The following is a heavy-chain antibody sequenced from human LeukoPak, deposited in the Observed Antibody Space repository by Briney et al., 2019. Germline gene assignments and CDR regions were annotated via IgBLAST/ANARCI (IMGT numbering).Heavy chain of an antibody. CDR2: ISGSGGST. D-gene: IGHD3-10*01. V-gene: IGHV3-23*01. CDR3: AKVLNGSGSYYGGIFDY. Sequence: GGSLTLSCEVSGFTFTDYAMSWVRQAPGKGLKWVSAISGSGGSTYYADSVKGRITISRDNSKNTLYLQMNSLRAEDTAVYYCAKVLNGSGSYYGGIFDYWGPGTLVTVSS. J-gene: IGHJ4*02. CDR1: GFTFTDYA.